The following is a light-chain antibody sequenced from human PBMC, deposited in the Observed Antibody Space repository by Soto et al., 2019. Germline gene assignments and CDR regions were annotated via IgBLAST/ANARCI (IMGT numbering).Light chain of an antibody. Sequence: EMVGTPSPATLSVSPGERVTLSCRASESVSRNLAWYQQKPGQAHRLLIYGASTRATGIPDRFSGSGSGTDFNLTITRLQSEELAVYDCKQYGSSRWTVGKGTKVDIK. CDR3: KQYGSSRWT. CDR1: ESVSRN. V-gene: IGKV3-15*01. CDR2: GAS. J-gene: IGKJ1*01.